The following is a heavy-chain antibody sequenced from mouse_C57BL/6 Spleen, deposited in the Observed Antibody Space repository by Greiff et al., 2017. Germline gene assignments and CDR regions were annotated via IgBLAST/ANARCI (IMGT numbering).Heavy chain of an antibody. V-gene: IGHV1-64*01. Sequence: VKLQQPGAELVKPGASVKLSCKASGYTFTSYWMHWVKQRPGQGLEWIGMIHPNSGSTNYNEKFKSKATLTVDKSSSTAYMQLSSLTSEDSAVYYCVEAYYRGYFDYWGQGTTLTVSS. CDR3: VEAYYRGYFDY. CDR1: GYTFTSYW. J-gene: IGHJ2*01. CDR2: IHPNSGST. D-gene: IGHD2-12*01.